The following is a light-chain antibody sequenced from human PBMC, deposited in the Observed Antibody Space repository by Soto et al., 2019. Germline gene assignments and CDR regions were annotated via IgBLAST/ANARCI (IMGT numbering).Light chain of an antibody. V-gene: IGLV2-14*01. CDR3: TSYASGSSHVV. CDR1: SIDIGGYDY. CDR2: DVN. J-gene: IGLJ2*01. Sequence: QSALTQPASVSGSHGPSITLSCTGTSIDIGGYDYVSWYQRHPGKAPKLIIYDVNNRPSGVSNRFSGSKSGNTASLTISGLQAEDEADYYCTSYASGSSHVVFGGGTKLTVL.